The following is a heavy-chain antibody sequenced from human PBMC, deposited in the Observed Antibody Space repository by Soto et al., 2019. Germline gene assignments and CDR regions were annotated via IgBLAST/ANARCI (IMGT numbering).Heavy chain of an antibody. Sequence: ASVKVSCKASGYTFTGYYMHWVRQAPGQGLEWMGWINPSSGGTSYAQKFQGRVTMTRDTSTSTVYMELSSLRSEDTAVYYCARDLGKSSGYYYGMDVWGQGTTVTVSS. CDR1: GYTFTGYY. V-gene: IGHV1-2*02. CDR3: ARDLGKSSGYYYGMDV. CDR2: INPSSGGT. J-gene: IGHJ6*02. D-gene: IGHD3-22*01.